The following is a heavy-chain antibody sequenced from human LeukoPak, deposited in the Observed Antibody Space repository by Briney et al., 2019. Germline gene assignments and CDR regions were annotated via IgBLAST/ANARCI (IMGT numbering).Heavy chain of an antibody. V-gene: IGHV4-61*01. CDR3: ARAPRGYCSSTSCYAYFDY. CDR1: GGSVSSGSYY. D-gene: IGHD2-2*01. CDR2: IYYSGST. J-gene: IGHJ4*02. Sequence: SETQSLTCTVSGGSVSSGSYYWSWIRQPPGKGLEWIGYIYYSGSTNYNPSLKSRVTISVDTSKNQFSLKLSSVTAADTAVYYCARAPRGYCSSTSCYAYFDYWGQGTLVTVSS.